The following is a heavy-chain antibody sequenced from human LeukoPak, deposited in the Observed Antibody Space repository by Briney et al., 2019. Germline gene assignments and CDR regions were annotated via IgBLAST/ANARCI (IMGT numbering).Heavy chain of an antibody. D-gene: IGHD5-12*01. V-gene: IGHV3-21*01. CDR1: GFTFSSCS. Sequence: GGSLRLSCAASGFTFSSCSMNWVRQAPGKGLEWVSSISSSSSYIYYADSVKGRFTISRGNAKNSLYLQMNSLRAEDTAVYYCGGIVASWFDPWGQGTLVTVSS. CDR2: ISSSSSYI. J-gene: IGHJ5*02. CDR3: GGIVASWFDP.